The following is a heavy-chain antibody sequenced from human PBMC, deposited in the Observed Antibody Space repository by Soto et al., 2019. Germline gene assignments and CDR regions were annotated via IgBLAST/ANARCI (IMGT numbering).Heavy chain of an antibody. V-gene: IGHV3-33*01. D-gene: IGHD3-10*01. J-gene: IGHJ6*04. CDR2: IWYDGSNK. Sequence: QVQLVESGGGVVQPGRSLRLSCAASGFTFSSYGMHWVRQAPGKGLEWVAVIWYDGSNKYYADSVKGRFTISSDNSKNTLYLQLNSLRDEDTAVYYCARPYYYGSGSYYDMDVWGKGTTVTVSS. CDR1: GFTFSSYG. CDR3: ARPYYYGSGSYYDMDV.